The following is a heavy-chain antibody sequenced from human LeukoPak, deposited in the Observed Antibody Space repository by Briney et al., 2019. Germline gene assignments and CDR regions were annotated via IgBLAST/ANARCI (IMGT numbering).Heavy chain of an antibody. CDR2: IRYDGSNK. CDR3: AKDQLGAMLYFDY. V-gene: IGHV3-30*02. Sequence: PGGSLRLSCAASGFTFSSYGIHWVRQAPGKGLEWVAFIRYDGSNKYYADSVKGRFTISRDNSKNTLYLQMNSLRAEDTAVYYCAKDQLGAMLYFDYWGQGTLVTVSS. J-gene: IGHJ4*02. CDR1: GFTFSSYG. D-gene: IGHD3-16*01.